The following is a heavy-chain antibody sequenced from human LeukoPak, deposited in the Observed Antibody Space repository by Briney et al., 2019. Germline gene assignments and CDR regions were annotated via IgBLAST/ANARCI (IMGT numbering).Heavy chain of an antibody. Sequence: SETLSLTCTVSGGSIISSSYYWGWIRQPPGKGLEWIGSIYYSGSTYYNPSLKSRVTISVDTPKNQFSLKLSSVTAADTAVYYSARLYYDSSGHYYFDYWGQGTLVTVSS. J-gene: IGHJ4*02. V-gene: IGHV4-39*01. CDR3: ARLYYDSSGHYYFDY. CDR1: GGSIISSSYY. D-gene: IGHD3-22*01. CDR2: IYYSGST.